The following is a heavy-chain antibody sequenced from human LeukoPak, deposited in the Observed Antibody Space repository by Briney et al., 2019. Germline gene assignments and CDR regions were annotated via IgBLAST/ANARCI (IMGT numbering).Heavy chain of an antibody. CDR3: AELGITMIGGV. CDR2: ISSSGSTI. D-gene: IGHD3-10*02. J-gene: IGHJ6*04. V-gene: IGHV3-48*03. Sequence: GGSLRLSCAASGFTFSSYEMNWVRQAPGKGLEWVSYISSSGSTIYYADSVKGRFTISRDNAKNSLYLQMNSLRAEDTAVYYCAELGITMIGGVWGKGTTVAVSS. CDR1: GFTFSSYE.